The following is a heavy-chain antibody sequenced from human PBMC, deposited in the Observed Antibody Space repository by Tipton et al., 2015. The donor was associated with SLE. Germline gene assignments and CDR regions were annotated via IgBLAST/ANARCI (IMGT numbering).Heavy chain of an antibody. J-gene: IGHJ4*02. Sequence: TLSLTCTVSGGSISSSSYYWGWIRQPPGKGLEWIGSIYYSGSTNYNPSLKSRVTISVDTSKNQFSLKLSSVTAADTAVYYCARVRGAVAGDFDYWGQGTLVTVSS. CDR3: ARVRGAVAGDFDY. V-gene: IGHV4-39*07. CDR1: GGSISSSSYY. D-gene: IGHD6-19*01. CDR2: IYYSGST.